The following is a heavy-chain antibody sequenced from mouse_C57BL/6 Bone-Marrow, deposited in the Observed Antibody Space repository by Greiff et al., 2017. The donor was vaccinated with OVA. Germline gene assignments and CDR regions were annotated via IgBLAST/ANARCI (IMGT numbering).Heavy chain of an antibody. CDR3: AGYYSNYGWYFDV. Sequence: VQLQQSGAELVMPGASVKLSCKASGYTFTSYWMHWVKQRPGQGLEWIGEIDPSDSYTNYNQKFKGKSTLTVDKSSSTAYMQLSSLTSEDSAVYYCAGYYSNYGWYFDVWGTGTTVTVSS. V-gene: IGHV1-69*01. D-gene: IGHD2-5*01. CDR1: GYTFTSYW. J-gene: IGHJ1*03. CDR2: IDPSDSYT.